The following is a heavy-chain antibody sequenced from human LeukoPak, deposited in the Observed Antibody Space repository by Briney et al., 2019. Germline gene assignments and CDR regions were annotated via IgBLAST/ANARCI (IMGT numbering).Heavy chain of an antibody. CDR1: GYTFTGYY. J-gene: IGHJ5*02. D-gene: IGHD2-2*01. Sequence: ASVKVSCKASGYTFTGYYMHWVRQAPGQGLEWMGWINPNSGGTNYPQKFQGRVTMTRDTSISTAYMELSRLRSDDTAVYYCARGARDIVVVPAARWFDPWGQGTLVTVSS. V-gene: IGHV1-2*02. CDR3: ARGARDIVVVPAARWFDP. CDR2: INPNSGGT.